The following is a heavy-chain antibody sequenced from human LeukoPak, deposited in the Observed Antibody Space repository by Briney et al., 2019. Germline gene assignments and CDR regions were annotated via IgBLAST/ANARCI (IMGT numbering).Heavy chain of an antibody. CDR2: IKQDESEK. CDR3: ARPRWLQFGPHDS. Sequence: GGSLRLSCVASGFTLRTFWITWVRQAPGKGLEWVANIKQDESEKYYVDSVKGRFTISRDNAKNTLYLQMNSLRGEDTAVYYCARPRWLQFGPHDSWGQGTLVTVSS. CDR1: GFTLRTFW. J-gene: IGHJ4*02. D-gene: IGHD5-12*01. V-gene: IGHV3-7*01.